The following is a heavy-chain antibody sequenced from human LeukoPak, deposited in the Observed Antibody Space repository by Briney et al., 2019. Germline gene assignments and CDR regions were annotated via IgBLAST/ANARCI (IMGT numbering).Heavy chain of an antibody. J-gene: IGHJ4*02. D-gene: IGHD3-16*02. V-gene: IGHV1-18*01. CDR3: ARDQHLGDYVWGSYRYTFDY. CDR2: ISAYNGNT. Sequence: ASVKVSCKASGYTFTSYGISWVRQAPGQGLEWMGWISAYNGNTNYAQKLQGRVTMTTDTSTSTAYMELRSLRSDDTAVYYCARDQHLGDYVWGSYRYTFDYWGQGTLVTVSS. CDR1: GYTFTSYG.